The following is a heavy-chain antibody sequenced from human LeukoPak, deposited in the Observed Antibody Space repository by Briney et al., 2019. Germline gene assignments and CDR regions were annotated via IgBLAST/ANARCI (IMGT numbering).Heavy chain of an antibody. CDR1: GDTLTELS. V-gene: IGHV1-24*01. CDR3: ATRSNIVATSFDY. CDR2: FDPEDGET. J-gene: IGHJ4*02. Sequence: GASVKVSCKVSGDTLTELSMHWGRQGPGKGLVWMGGFDPEDGETIYAQKFQGRVTMTEDTSTDTAYMELSSLRSEDTAVYYCATRSNIVATSFDYWGQGTLVTVSS. D-gene: IGHD5-12*01.